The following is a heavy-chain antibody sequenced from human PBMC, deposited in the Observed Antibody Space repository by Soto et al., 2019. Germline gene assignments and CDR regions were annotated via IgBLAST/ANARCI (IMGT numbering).Heavy chain of an antibody. V-gene: IGHV1-69*01. Sequence: SGDPDSRYGITWLREAPGQGLEWRGGIISICGTANYAQKFQGRVTITADESTSTAYMELSSLRSEYTAVYYCARGFVVLRFMLFSYGMFVWG. CDR2: IISICGTA. CDR3: ARGFVVLRFMLFSYGMFV. D-gene: IGHD3-10*01. CDR1: GDPDSRYG. J-gene: IGHJ6*02.